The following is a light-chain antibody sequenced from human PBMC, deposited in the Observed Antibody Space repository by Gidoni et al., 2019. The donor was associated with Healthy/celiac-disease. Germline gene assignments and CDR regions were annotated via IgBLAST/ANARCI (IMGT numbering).Light chain of an antibody. Sequence: DIVMTQPPFSLPVTPGEPASISCRSSQSLLHINGYNYLEWYLQKPGQSPQLLIYLGSNRASGVPDRYSGSGAGTYFTLKIGRVEAEDVGVYFCRQALQTPATFGQGTRLEIK. V-gene: IGKV2-28*01. CDR1: QSLLHINGYNY. CDR3: RQALQTPAT. J-gene: IGKJ5*01. CDR2: LGS.